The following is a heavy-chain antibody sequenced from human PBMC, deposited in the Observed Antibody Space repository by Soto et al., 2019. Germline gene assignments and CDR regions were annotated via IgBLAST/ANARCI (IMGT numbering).Heavy chain of an antibody. CDR1: GGSFIGYY. Sequence: PSETLSLTCGVSGGSFIGYYWGWVRQPPGKGLEWVGEINYSGSTNYNPSLKRRVTISVDTSKNQVSLKVTSVTAADTAMYYCARRNYFYALDVWGQGTTVTVSS. J-gene: IGHJ6*02. CDR2: INYSGST. CDR3: ARRNYFYALDV. V-gene: IGHV4-34*01.